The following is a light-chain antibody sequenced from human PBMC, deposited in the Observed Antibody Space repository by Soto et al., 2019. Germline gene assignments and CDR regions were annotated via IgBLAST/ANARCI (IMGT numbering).Light chain of an antibody. V-gene: IGKV3-11*01. J-gene: IGKJ4*01. CDR1: QLVSSY. CDR2: DAS. Sequence: EIVLTQSPATLSLSPGERATLSCRASQLVSSYLAWYQQKPGQAPRLLIYDASNRATGIPARFSGSGSGTDFTLTISSLEPEDFAIYYCQQRSNWPPVTFGGGTKVEIK. CDR3: QQRSNWPPVT.